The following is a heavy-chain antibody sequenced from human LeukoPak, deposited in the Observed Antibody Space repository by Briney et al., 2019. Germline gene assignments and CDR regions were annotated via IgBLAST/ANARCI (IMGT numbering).Heavy chain of an antibody. Sequence: SETLSLTCTVSGGSISSYYWSWIRQPPGKGLEWIGYIYYSGSTNYNPSLKSRVTISVDTSKNQFSLKLSSVTAADTAVYYCAGTEKDCSSTSCYGGDLFDYWGQGTLVTVSS. CDR2: IYYSGST. CDR1: GGSISSYY. D-gene: IGHD2-2*01. CDR3: AGTEKDCSSTSCYGGDLFDY. V-gene: IGHV4-59*01. J-gene: IGHJ4*02.